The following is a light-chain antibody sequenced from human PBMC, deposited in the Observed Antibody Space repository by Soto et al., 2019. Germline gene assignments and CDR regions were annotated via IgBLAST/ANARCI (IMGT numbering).Light chain of an antibody. CDR2: GAS. V-gene: IGKV3-20*01. Sequence: IVLTQSPDTLSLSPGGRATLSFMARQSVTTRLAGYQQKPGQPPRLLISGASVTASCVPVSISGSRSGTDPTLTISRLEPEDFALYYCQQYGGSPLTFGLGTRLEIK. J-gene: IGKJ5*01. CDR1: QSVTTR. CDR3: QQYGGSPLT.